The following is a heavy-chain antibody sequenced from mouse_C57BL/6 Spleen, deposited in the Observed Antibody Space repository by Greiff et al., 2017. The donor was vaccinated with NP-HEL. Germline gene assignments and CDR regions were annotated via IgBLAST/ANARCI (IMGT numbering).Heavy chain of an antibody. CDR2: INPSSGYT. CDR1: GYTFTSYT. J-gene: IGHJ3*01. CDR3: ARSRTGTSWFAY. Sequence: VKLVESGAELARPGASVKMSCKASGYTFTSYTMHWVKQRPGQGLEWIGYINPSSGYTKYNQKFKDKATLTADKSSSTAYMQLSSLTSEDSAVYYCARSRTGTSWFAYWGQGTLVTVSA. D-gene: IGHD4-1*01. V-gene: IGHV1-4*01.